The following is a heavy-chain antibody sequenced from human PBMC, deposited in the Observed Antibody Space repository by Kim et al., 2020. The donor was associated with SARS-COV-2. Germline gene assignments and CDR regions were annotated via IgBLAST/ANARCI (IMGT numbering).Heavy chain of an antibody. CDR3: AKFAVPAAIFHGFFDY. D-gene: IGHD2-2*01. J-gene: IGHJ4*02. CDR2: IGGSGGTT. V-gene: IGHV3-23*01. Sequence: GGSLRLSCATSGFTFSRFAMNWVSQAPGKGLEWVSAIGGSGGTTYYAESVKDRFTISRDNSKNTVFLQMRSLRVEDTAVYYCAKFAVPAAIFHGFFDYWGQGPLVTVSS. CDR1: GFTFSRFA.